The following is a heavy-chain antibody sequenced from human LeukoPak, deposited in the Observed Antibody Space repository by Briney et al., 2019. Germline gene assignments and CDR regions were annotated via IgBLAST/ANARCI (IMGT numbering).Heavy chain of an antibody. CDR1: GFTFSSYA. Sequence: PGGSLRLSCAASGFTFSSYAMSWVRQAPGRGLEWVSFISTSSSYIYYGDSVKGRFTVSRDNAKNSLYLQMNSLRAEDTAVYYCARAGMATIPFDYWGQGTLVTVSS. CDR2: ISTSSSYI. CDR3: ARAGMATIPFDY. J-gene: IGHJ4*02. D-gene: IGHD5-24*01. V-gene: IGHV3-21*01.